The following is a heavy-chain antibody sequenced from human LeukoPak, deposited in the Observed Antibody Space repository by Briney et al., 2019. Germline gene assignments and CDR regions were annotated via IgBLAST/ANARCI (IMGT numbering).Heavy chain of an antibody. V-gene: IGHV3-15*01. CDR2: IKSKVDGGTA. Sequence: PGGSLRLSCAASGFTFRNAWMSWFRQAPGRGLEWVGRIKSKVDGGTADYAAAVEGRFTISRDDSENTLSLQMSSLKTDDTAVYYCTRDREVAGPDSWGQGTLVTVSS. D-gene: IGHD6-19*01. CDR1: GFTFRNAW. CDR3: TRDREVAGPDS. J-gene: IGHJ4*02.